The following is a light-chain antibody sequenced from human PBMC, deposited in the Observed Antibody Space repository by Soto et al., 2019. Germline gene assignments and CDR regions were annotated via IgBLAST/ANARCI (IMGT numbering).Light chain of an antibody. CDR3: SSYTSSSTLYV. J-gene: IGLJ1*01. CDR2: DVS. CDR1: SSDVGGYNY. Sequence: QSALTQPASVSGSPRHSITLSCTGTSSDVGGYNYVSWYQQHPGKAPKLMIYDVSNRPSGVSNRFSGSKTGNTASLTISGLQAEDEADYYCSSYTSSSTLYVFGTGTKVTVL. V-gene: IGLV2-14*01.